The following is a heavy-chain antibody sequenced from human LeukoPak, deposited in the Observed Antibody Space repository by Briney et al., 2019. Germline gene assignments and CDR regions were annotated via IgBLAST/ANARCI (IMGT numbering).Heavy chain of an antibody. CDR3: AKAPGGIVGY. V-gene: IGHV3-23*01. J-gene: IGHJ4*02. D-gene: IGHD3-16*01. CDR1: GFTFSSSA. CDR2: INGGGGGT. Sequence: GGSLRLSCAASGFTFSSSAMSWLRQAPGKGLEWVSAINGGGGGTYYANSVKGRFAISRDNSKNTLYLQMNSLRAEDTAVYYCAKAPGGIVGYWGQGTLVTVSS.